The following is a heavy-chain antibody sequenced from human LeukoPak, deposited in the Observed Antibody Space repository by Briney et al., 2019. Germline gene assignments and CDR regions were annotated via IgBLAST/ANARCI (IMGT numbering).Heavy chain of an antibody. V-gene: IGHV4-30-4*01. CDR3: ARGSSSDDAFDI. J-gene: IGHJ3*02. Sequence: SQTLSLTCTVSGGSISSGDYYWSWIRQPPGKGLEWNGYIYYSGSANYNPSLKSRVTISVDTSKNQFSLKLSSVTAADTAVYYCARGSSSDDAFDIWGQGTMVTVSS. CDR1: GGSISSGDYY. D-gene: IGHD2-15*01. CDR2: IYYSGSA.